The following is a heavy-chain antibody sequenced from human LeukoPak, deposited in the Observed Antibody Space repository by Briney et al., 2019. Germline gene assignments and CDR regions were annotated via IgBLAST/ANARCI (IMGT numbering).Heavy chain of an antibody. CDR1: GFTFDDYA. J-gene: IGHJ4*02. CDR3: ARTYYYDSSGYAFGY. Sequence: PGGSLRLSCAASGFTFDDYAMHWVRQAPGKGLEWVSGISWNSGSIGYADSVKGRFTISRDNAKNSLYLQMNSLRAEDTALYYCARTYYYDSSGYAFGYWGQGTLVTVSS. V-gene: IGHV3-9*01. D-gene: IGHD3-22*01. CDR2: ISWNSGSI.